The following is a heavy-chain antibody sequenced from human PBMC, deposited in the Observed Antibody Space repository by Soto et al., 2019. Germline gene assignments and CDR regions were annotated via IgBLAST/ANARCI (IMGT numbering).Heavy chain of an antibody. Sequence: SETLSLTCTVSGGSISSYYWSWIRQPPGKGLEWIGYIYYSGSTNYNPSLKSRVTISVDTSKNQFSLKLSSVTAADTAVYYCARSGSGSYYYYGMDVWGQGTTVTVSS. V-gene: IGHV4-59*01. CDR3: ARSGSGSYYYYGMDV. D-gene: IGHD1-26*01. CDR1: GGSISSYY. J-gene: IGHJ6*02. CDR2: IYYSGST.